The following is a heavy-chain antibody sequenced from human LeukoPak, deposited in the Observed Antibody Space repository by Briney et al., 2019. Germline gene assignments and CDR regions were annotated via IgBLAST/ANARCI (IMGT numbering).Heavy chain of an antibody. V-gene: IGHV4-39*07. J-gene: IGHJ4*02. D-gene: IGHD3-10*01. CDR2: IYYSGST. Sequence: KPSETLSLTCIVSGDSISSNNYYWGWIRQPPGKGLEWIGSIYYSGSTYYNPSLKSRVTISVDTSKNQFSLKLSSVTAADTAVYYCARDPWSGSNGAGEICDYWGQGTLVTVSS. CDR3: ARDPWSGSNGAGEICDY. CDR1: GDSISSNNYY.